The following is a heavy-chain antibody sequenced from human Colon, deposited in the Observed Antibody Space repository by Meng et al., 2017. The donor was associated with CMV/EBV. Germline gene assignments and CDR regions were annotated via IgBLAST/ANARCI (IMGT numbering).Heavy chain of an antibody. D-gene: IGHD3-3*01. V-gene: IGHV3-43*01. CDR3: AKGPFWSGYFKQYGADV. CDR1: GFTFDDYT. Sequence: GESLKISCAASGFTFDDYTMHWVRQAPGKGLEWVSLISWDGGSTYYADSVKGRFTISRDNSKNSLYLQMNSLRTEDTALYYCAKGPFWSGYFKQYGADVWGQGTTVTVSS. CDR2: ISWDGGST. J-gene: IGHJ6*02.